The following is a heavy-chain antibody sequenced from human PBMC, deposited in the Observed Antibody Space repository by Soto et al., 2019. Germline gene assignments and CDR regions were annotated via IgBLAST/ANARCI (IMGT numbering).Heavy chain of an antibody. J-gene: IGHJ4*02. V-gene: IGHV1-69*02. Sequence: QVQLVQSGAEVKKPGSSVKVSCKASGGTFSSYTISWVRQAPGQGLEWMGRIIPILGIANYAQKFQGRVTITADKSTSTDYMELSRLRSEDTAVYYCARAGGWSYSLLFDYWGQGTLVTVSS. D-gene: IGHD1-26*01. CDR1: GGTFSSYT. CDR3: ARAGGWSYSLLFDY. CDR2: IIPILGIA.